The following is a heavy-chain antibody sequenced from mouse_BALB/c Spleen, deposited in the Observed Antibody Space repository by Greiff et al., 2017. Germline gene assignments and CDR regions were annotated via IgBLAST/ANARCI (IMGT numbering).Heavy chain of an antibody. Sequence: EVQRVESGPELVKPGASVKMSCKASGYTFTSYVMHWVKQKPGQGLEWIGYINPYNDGTKYNEKFKGKATLTSDKSSSTAYMELSSLTSEDSAVYYGARPYDYERAWFAYWGQGTLVTVSA. CDR1: GYTFTSYV. CDR3: ARPYDYERAWFAY. CDR2: INPYNDGT. J-gene: IGHJ3*01. D-gene: IGHD2-4*01. V-gene: IGHV1-14*01.